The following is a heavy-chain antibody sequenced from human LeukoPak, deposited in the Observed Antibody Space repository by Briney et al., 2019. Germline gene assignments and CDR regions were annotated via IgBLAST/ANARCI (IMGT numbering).Heavy chain of an antibody. D-gene: IGHD5-24*01. CDR3: ASSSSRDGCIADAFDI. Sequence: GGSLRLSCAASGFTVSSNYMSWVRQAPGKGLEWVSVIYSGGSTYYADSVKGRFTISRHNSKNTLYLQMNSLRAEDTAVYYCASSSSRDGCIADAFDIWGQGTMVTVSS. J-gene: IGHJ3*02. V-gene: IGHV3-53*04. CDR1: GFTVSSNY. CDR2: IYSGGST.